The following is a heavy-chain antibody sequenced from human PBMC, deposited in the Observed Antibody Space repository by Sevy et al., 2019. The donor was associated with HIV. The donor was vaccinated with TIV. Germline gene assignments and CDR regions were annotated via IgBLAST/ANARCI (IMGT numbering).Heavy chain of an antibody. CDR1: GFTISSYW. CDR2: IWYDGRTE. D-gene: IGHD1-1*01. Sequence: GGSLRLSCAASGFTISSYWVTWVRQAPGKGLEWVAAIWYDGRTERYADSVQGRFTISRDNSKKTLHLQMNSLRAEDTALYYCARDAARVIVPTAGFDSWGQGTLVTVSS. V-gene: IGHV3-33*08. J-gene: IGHJ5*01. CDR3: ARDAARVIVPTAGFDS.